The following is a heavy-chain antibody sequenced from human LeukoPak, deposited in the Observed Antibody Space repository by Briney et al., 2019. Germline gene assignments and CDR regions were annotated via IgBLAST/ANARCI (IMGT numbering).Heavy chain of an antibody. J-gene: IGHJ4*02. CDR3: ARGEYDFWSGYYQYYFDY. D-gene: IGHD3-3*01. Sequence: PSETLSLTCTVSGGSISSYYWSWIRQPPGKGLEWIGYIYYSGSTNYNPSLKSRVTISVDTSKNQFSLKLSSVTAADTAVYYCARGEYDFWSGYYQYYFDYWGQGTLVTVSS. V-gene: IGHV4-59*12. CDR2: IYYSGST. CDR1: GGSISSYY.